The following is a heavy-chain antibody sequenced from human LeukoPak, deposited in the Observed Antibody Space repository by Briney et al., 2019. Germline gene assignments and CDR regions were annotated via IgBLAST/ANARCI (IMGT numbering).Heavy chain of an antibody. Sequence: PGGSLRLSCAASGFTFSSYTMNWVRQAPGKGLEWVSYISSSSTIYYADSVKGRFTISRDNAKNSLYLQMNSLRDEDTAVYYCARGYHFGMDVWGQGTTVTVSS. J-gene: IGHJ6*02. CDR3: ARGYHFGMDV. CDR2: ISSSSTI. V-gene: IGHV3-48*02. CDR1: GFTFSSYT.